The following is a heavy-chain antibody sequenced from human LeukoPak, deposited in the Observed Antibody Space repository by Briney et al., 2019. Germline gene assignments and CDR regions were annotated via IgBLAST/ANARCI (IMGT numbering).Heavy chain of an antibody. D-gene: IGHD4-17*01. J-gene: IGHJ4*02. Sequence: ASVKVSCKASGYTFTGYYMHWVRQAPGQGLEWMGRINPNSGGTNYAQKFQGRVTMTRDTSISTAYMELSRLRSDDTAVYYCARTRDYGDYVDYWGPGTLVTVSS. CDR2: INPNSGGT. CDR3: ARTRDYGDYVDY. V-gene: IGHV1-2*06. CDR1: GYTFTGYY.